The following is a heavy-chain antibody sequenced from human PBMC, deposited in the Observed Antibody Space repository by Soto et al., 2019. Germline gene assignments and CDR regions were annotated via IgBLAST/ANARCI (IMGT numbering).Heavy chain of an antibody. J-gene: IGHJ6*02. D-gene: IGHD3-10*01. CDR1: GFDFSNYG. CDR2: ISFDSNND. CDR3: AKDRGPGGIYYYYYGMDV. V-gene: IGHV3-30*18. Sequence: GGSLRLSCAASGFDFSNYGMHWVRQAPGKGLEWVAAISFDSNNDHYTNSVKGRFTISRDNSKNTLYLQLTSLRADDTAVYYCAKDRGPGGIYYYYYGMDVWGQGTTVTVSS.